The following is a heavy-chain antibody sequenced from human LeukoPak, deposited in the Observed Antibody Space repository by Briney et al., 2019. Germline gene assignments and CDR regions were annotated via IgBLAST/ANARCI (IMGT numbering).Heavy chain of an antibody. Sequence: GGSLRLSCAASGFTFSNAWMTWFRQAPGKGLEWVGRIKGKTDGGTTDYTAPVKGRFTISRDDSKNTLYLQMNSLKTEDTAVYYCTTDSPLVVVVAATENWFDPWGQGTLVTVSS. J-gene: IGHJ5*02. CDR1: GFTFSNAW. CDR3: TTDSPLVVVVAATENWFDP. CDR2: IKGKTDGGTT. V-gene: IGHV3-15*01. D-gene: IGHD2-15*01.